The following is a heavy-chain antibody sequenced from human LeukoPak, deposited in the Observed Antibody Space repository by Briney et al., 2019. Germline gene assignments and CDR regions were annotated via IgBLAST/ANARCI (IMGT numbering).Heavy chain of an antibody. CDR1: GFTFSNAW. D-gene: IGHD3-22*01. Sequence: KPGGSLRLSCAASGFTFSNAWMSWVRQAPGKGLEWVGRIKSKTDGGTTDYAAPVKGRFTISRDDSKNTLYLQMNSLKTEDTAVYYCTTDHFPMPPPLSGYYSYYFDYWGQGTLVTVSS. J-gene: IGHJ4*02. V-gene: IGHV3-15*01. CDR3: TTDHFPMPPPLSGYYSYYFDY. CDR2: IKSKTDGGTT.